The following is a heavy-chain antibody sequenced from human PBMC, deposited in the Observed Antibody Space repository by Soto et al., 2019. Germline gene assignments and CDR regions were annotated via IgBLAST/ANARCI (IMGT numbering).Heavy chain of an antibody. V-gene: IGHV3-13*01. J-gene: IGHJ4*02. CDR2: IGTAGDT. CDR1: GFTFSSYD. D-gene: IGHD6-13*01. CDR3: ARGLYSSSWYLDY. Sequence: EVQLVESGGGLVQPGGSLRLSCAASGFTFSSYDMHWVRQATGKGLEWVSAIGTAGDTYYPGSVKGRFTISRENAKNSLYLQMNSRRAGDTAVYYCARGLYSSSWYLDYWGQGTLVTVSS.